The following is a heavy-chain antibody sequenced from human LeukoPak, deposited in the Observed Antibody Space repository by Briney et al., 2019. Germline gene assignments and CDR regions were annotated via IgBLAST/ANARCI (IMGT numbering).Heavy chain of an antibody. V-gene: IGHV4-31*02. D-gene: IGHD3-16*01. J-gene: IGHJ6*02. Sequence: IYYSGSTYYNPSLKSRVTISVDTSKNQFSLKLSSVTAADTAVYYCARAHGGFGGAPYGMDVWGQGTTVTVSS. CDR3: ARAHGGFGGAPYGMDV. CDR2: IYYSGST.